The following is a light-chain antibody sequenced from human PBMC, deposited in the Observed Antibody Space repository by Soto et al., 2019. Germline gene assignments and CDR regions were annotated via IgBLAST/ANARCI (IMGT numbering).Light chain of an antibody. CDR2: DAS. CDR3: QQRSEWPIT. J-gene: IGKJ5*01. V-gene: IGKV3-11*01. CDR1: QSVYRY. Sequence: EIVLTQSPATLSLTPGERATLSCRASQSVYRYLAWYQQKPGQAPRLFIYDASNRATGIPARFSGSGSATDFTLTISSLEPEDFAVYYCQQRSEWPITFAQGTRLEIK.